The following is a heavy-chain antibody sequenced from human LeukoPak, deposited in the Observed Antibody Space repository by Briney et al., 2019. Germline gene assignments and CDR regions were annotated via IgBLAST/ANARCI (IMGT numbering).Heavy chain of an antibody. CDR2: IYYSGST. V-gene: IGHV4-39*07. CDR3: ATRRSQGHYFDY. CDR1: GGSISSSSYY. Sequence: SETLSLTCTVSGGSISSSSYYWGWIRQPPGKGLEWIGSIYYSGSTYYNPSLKSRVTISVDTSKNQFSLKLSSVTAADTAVYYCATRRSQGHYFDYWGQGTLVTVSS. J-gene: IGHJ4*02. D-gene: IGHD1-14*01.